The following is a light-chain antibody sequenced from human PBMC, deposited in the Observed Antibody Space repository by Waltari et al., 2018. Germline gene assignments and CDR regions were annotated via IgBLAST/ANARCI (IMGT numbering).Light chain of an antibody. CDR1: QSVSRT. CDR3: QKYGTLPAT. Sequence: EIVLTQSPGTLSLSPGDRATLSCRASQSVSRTLAWYQQKPGQAPRLLINDASSRATGIPGRFSGSGSGTDFSLTISRLEPEDFAVYYCQKYGTLPATFGQGTKVEIK. J-gene: IGKJ1*01. V-gene: IGKV3-20*01. CDR2: DAS.